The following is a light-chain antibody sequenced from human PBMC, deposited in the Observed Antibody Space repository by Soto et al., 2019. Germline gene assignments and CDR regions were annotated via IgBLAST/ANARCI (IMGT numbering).Light chain of an antibody. CDR3: HQYDTYSRT. V-gene: IGKV1-5*01. CDR1: QSVNSW. J-gene: IGKJ1*01. CDR2: DAS. Sequence: DIQMTQSPSTLSASVGDRVTITCRSSQSVNSWLAWYQQKPGKAPKLLIYDASSLEGGVPSRFSGSGSGTEITLTVSSLQPDDFATYYCHQYDTYSRTFGQGTQVDI.